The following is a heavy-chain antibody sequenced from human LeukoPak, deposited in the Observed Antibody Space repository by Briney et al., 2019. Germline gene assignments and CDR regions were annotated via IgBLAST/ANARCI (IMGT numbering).Heavy chain of an antibody. Sequence: GGPLRLSCAASGFTITNNYMSWVRQAPGKGLEWVSITYSGGDTYYADSVKGRFTISRDTSKNTLFLQMHSLRASDTAVYYCARHAGYSSGWVSYYFDSWGQGTLVTVSS. CDR3: ARHAGYSSGWVSYYFDS. CDR2: TYSGGDT. CDR1: GFTITNNY. J-gene: IGHJ4*02. D-gene: IGHD6-19*01. V-gene: IGHV3-53*01.